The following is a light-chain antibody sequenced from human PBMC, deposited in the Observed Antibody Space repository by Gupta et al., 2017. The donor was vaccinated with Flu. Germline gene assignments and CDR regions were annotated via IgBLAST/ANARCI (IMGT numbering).Light chain of an antibody. J-gene: IGKJ1*01. V-gene: IGKV2-30*01. CDR1: EGLVYSDGNTY. CDR3: SQAERCAWT. Sequence: DVVMTPSPLSLPVTLGQPASISCRSSEGLVYSDGNTYLHWFQRRPGQSPRRLIYQISRRESGVPDRFSGSGSGTDFTLKISRGESEDVGVYCFSQAERCAWTFGQGTKVEIK. CDR2: QIS.